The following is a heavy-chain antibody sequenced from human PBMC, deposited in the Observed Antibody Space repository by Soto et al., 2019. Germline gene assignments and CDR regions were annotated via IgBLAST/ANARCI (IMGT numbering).Heavy chain of an antibody. Sequence: GGSLRLSCAASGFTFSNAWMSWVRQXPGKGLEWVGRIKSKTDGGTTDYAAPVKGRFTISRDDSKNTLYLQMNSLRAEDTAVYYCARDPGVTMVRGVILTETTFDYWGQGTLVTVSS. V-gene: IGHV3-15*01. D-gene: IGHD3-10*01. CDR1: GFTFSNAW. CDR3: ARDPGVTMVRGVILTETTFDY. CDR2: IKSKTDGGTT. J-gene: IGHJ4*02.